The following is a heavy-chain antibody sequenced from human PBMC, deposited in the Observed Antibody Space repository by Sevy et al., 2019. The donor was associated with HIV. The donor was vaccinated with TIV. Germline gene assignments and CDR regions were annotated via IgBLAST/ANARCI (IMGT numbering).Heavy chain of an antibody. Sequence: SETLSLTCTVSGGSITSLYWNWIRQPPGKGLEWLANIYYNGHINYNPSLKSRVTLSLDTSKIQYSLRLSSVTAADTAMYYCAGENAWGRGYSWGQGTLVTVSS. CDR1: GGSITSLY. CDR2: IYYNGHI. CDR3: AGENAWGRGYS. V-gene: IGHV4-59*08. D-gene: IGHD1-26*01. J-gene: IGHJ4*02.